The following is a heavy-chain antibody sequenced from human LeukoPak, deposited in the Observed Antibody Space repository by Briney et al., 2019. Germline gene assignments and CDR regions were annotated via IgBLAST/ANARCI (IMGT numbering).Heavy chain of an antibody. V-gene: IGHV3-15*01. CDR1: GFTFSNAW. D-gene: IGHD3-22*01. CDR3: TTDLAQYYYDSSGYYYSY. CDR2: IKSKTDGGTT. Sequence: PGGSLRLSCAASGFTFSNAWMSWVRQAPGKGLEWVGRIKSKTDGGTTDYAAPVKGRFTISRDDSKNTLYLQMNSLKTEDTALYYCTTDLAQYYYDSSGYYYSYWGQGTLVTVSS. J-gene: IGHJ4*02.